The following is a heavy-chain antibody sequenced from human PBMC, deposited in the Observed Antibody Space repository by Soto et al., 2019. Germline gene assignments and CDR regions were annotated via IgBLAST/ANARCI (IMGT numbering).Heavy chain of an antibody. V-gene: IGHV4-4*02. Sequence: QVQLQESGPGLVKPSGTLSLTCAVSGGSISSSNWWSWVRQPPGKGLEWIGEIYHSGSTNYNPSLTSRVTISVDKSKNQFSLKLSSVTAADTAVYYCARPPIWGSGPESFQHWGQGTLVTVSS. D-gene: IGHD6-19*01. CDR2: IYHSGST. J-gene: IGHJ1*01. CDR3: ARPPIWGSGPESFQH. CDR1: GGSISSSNW.